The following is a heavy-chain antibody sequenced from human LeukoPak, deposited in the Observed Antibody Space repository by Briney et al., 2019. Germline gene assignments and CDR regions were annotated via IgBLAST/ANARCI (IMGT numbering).Heavy chain of an antibody. J-gene: IGHJ4*02. V-gene: IGHV3-7*01. CDR2: IKQDGSEK. CDR3: ARLYYHESGAYRPIDY. D-gene: IGHD3-22*01. Sequence: PGGSLRLSCAASGFTFSSYSMNWVRQAPGKGLEWVANIKQDGSEKHYVDSVKGRFTISRDNAKNSLYLQIDSLRAEDTAVYYCARLYYHESGAYRPIDYWGQGTQVTVSS. CDR1: GFTFSSYS.